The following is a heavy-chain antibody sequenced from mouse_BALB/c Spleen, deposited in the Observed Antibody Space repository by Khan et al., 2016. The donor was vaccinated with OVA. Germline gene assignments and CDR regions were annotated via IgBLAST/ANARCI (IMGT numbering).Heavy chain of an antibody. V-gene: IGHV1S136*01. Sequence: IQLVQSGPELVKPGASVKMSCKASGYTFTSYVMHWVKQKPRQGLEWIGYISPNSDGSKYNEKFRGKATLTSDKSSSTAYMELSSLTSGDSAVYYCLRSLFYYGSAYEGFAYWGQGTLVTVSA. CDR3: LRSLFYYGSAYEGFAY. D-gene: IGHD1-1*01. CDR2: ISPNSDGS. J-gene: IGHJ3*01. CDR1: GYTFTSYV.